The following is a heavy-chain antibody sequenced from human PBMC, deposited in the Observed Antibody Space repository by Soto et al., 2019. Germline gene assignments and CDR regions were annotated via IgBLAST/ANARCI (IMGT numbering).Heavy chain of an antibody. CDR1: GGSISSYY. CDR3: ARLSSGYYWVFDY. J-gene: IGHJ4*02. Sequence: SETLSLTCTVSGGSISSYYWSWIRQPPGKGLEWIGYIYYSGSTNYNPSLKSRVTISVDTSKNQFSLKLSSVTAADTAVYYCARLSSGYYWVFDYWGQGTLVTVSS. CDR2: IYYSGST. V-gene: IGHV4-59*01. D-gene: IGHD3-22*01.